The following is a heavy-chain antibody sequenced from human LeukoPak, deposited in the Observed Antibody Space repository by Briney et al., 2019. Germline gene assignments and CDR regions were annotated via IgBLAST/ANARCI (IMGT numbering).Heavy chain of an antibody. J-gene: IGHJ5*02. D-gene: IGHD5-18*01. CDR2: IYTSGST. V-gene: IGHV4-4*07. Sequence: PSETLSLTCTVSGDSISSYYWSWLRQPAGKGLEWIGRIYTSGSTNYNPSLKSRVTISVDKSKNQFSLKLSSVTAADTAVYYCTRGKENTAMVTANWFDPWGQGTLVTVSS. CDR3: TRGKENTAMVTANWFDP. CDR1: GDSISSYY.